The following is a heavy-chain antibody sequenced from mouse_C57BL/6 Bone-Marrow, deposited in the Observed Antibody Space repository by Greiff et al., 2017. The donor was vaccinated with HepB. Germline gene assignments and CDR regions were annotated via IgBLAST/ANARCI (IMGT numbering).Heavy chain of an antibody. CDR1: GYTFTGSW. V-gene: IGHV1-9*01. D-gene: IGHD2-4*01. CDR2: ILPGSGST. CDR3: ARGEMITRADYYAMDY. J-gene: IGHJ4*01. Sequence: QVQLQQSGAELMKPGASVKLSCKATGYTFTGSWIEWVKQRPGHGLEWIGEILPGSGSTNYNEKFKGKATFTADTSSNTAYMQLSSLTTEDSAIYYCARGEMITRADYYAMDYWGQGTSVTVSS.